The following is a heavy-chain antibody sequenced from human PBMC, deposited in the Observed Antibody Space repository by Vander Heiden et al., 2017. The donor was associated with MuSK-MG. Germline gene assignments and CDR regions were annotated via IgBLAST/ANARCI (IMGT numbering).Heavy chain of an antibody. CDR3: ARQGCGTTSCYTVDS. CDR2: INPAGSET. J-gene: IGHJ4*02. Sequence: GAEVKKPGESLKISCKGSGYHFASSWIGWVRQTPGEGLEWMGIINPAGSETRYSPSFEGQVSISVDNSISTAHLQWSSLKASDTAMYYCARQGCGTTSCYTVDSWGQGTLGTVSS. V-gene: IGHV5-51*01. CDR1: GYHFASSW. D-gene: IGHD2-2*02.